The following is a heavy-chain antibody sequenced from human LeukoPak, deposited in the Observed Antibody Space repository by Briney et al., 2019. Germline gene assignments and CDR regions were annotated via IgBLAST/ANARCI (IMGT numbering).Heavy chain of an antibody. V-gene: IGHV3-33*01. Sequence: GGSLRLSCAASGFTFRSYGMHWVRQAPGKGLEWVAVIWYDGSNKYYADSVKGRFTVSRDNSKYTLYLQMNSLRAEDTAVCYCATAVASSSGWYADYWGQGTLVTVSS. CDR2: IWYDGSNK. D-gene: IGHD6-19*01. J-gene: IGHJ4*02. CDR3: ATAVASSSGWYADY. CDR1: GFTFRSYG.